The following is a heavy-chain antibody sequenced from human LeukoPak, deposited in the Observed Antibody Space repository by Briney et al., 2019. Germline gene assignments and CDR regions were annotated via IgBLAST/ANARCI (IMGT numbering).Heavy chain of an antibody. D-gene: IGHD5-12*01. V-gene: IGHV3-20*04. J-gene: IGHJ3*02. CDR1: GFTFYDYG. CDR2: MNWNGGST. Sequence: GGSLRLSCAASGFTFYDYGMSWVRQAPGKGLEWVSGMNWNGGSTGYADSVKGRFTISRDNAKNSLYLQMNSLRAEDTALYYCARSIVATIFAFDIWGQGTMVTVSS. CDR3: ARSIVATIFAFDI.